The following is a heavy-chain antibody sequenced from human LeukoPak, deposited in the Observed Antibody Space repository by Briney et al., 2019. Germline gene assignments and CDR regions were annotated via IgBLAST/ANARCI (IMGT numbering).Heavy chain of an antibody. V-gene: IGHV3-20*01. CDR1: GFTFDDYS. J-gene: IGHJ3*02. CDR2: INWNGGST. CDR3: ARVSSSSWFDAFDI. Sequence: GGSLRLSCAASGFTFDDYSMSWVRQAPGKGLEWVSGINWNGGSTGYADSVKGRFTISRDNAKNSLYLQMNSLRAEDTALYHCARVSSSSWFDAFDIWGQGTMVTVSS. D-gene: IGHD6-13*01.